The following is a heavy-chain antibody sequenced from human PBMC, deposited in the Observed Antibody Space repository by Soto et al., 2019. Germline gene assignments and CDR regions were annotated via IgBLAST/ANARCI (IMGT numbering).Heavy chain of an antibody. CDR1: SGSISSSSW. J-gene: IGHJ4*02. CDR3: AKDSSDDKAFDY. D-gene: IGHD6-25*01. CDR2: IYHSGST. Sequence: SSETLSLTCAVSSGSISSSSWWSWVRQPPGKGLEWIGEIYHSGSTNYNPSLKSRVTISVDKSKNQFSLKLSSVTAEDTAVYYCAKDSSDDKAFDYWGQGTLVTVSS. V-gene: IGHV4-4*02.